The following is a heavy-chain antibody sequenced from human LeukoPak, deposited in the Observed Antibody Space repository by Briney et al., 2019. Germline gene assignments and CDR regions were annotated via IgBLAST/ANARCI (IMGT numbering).Heavy chain of an antibody. D-gene: IGHD2-21*02. CDR1: GGSISSGSYY. CDR2: IYTSGST. J-gene: IGHJ6*03. V-gene: IGHV4-61*02. CDR3: ARTYCGGDCRGYYYYYMDV. Sequence: SETLSLTCTVSGGSISSGSYYWNWIRQPAGKGLEGIGRIYTSGSTKYNPSLKSRVTVSVDTSKNQFSLKVRSVTAADTAVYYCARTYCGGDCRGYYYYYMDVWGKGTTVTISS.